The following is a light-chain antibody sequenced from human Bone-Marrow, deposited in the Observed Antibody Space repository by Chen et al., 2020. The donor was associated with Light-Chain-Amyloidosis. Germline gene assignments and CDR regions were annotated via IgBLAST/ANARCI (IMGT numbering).Light chain of an antibody. J-gene: IGKJ2*01. V-gene: IGKV1-5*01. Sequence: DIQMTQSPSTLSASVGDRVTITCRASQSINSWLAWYQQKPGKAPKLLIYDASSLESGVPPRFSGSGSVTEYTLTITGLQPDDFATYYCHLYNSYSMYTLGQGTKLEIK. CDR1: QSINSW. CDR3: HLYNSYSMYT. CDR2: DAS.